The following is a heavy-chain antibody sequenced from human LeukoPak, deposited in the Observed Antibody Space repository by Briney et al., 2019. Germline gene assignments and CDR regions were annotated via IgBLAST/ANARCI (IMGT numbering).Heavy chain of an antibody. D-gene: IGHD3-22*01. CDR3: ARDWSYYDSSGYSLFDY. CDR2: INPNSGGT. Sequence: ASVKVSCKASGYTFTGYYIHWVRQAPGQGLEWMGWINPNSGGTKYAQKFQGRVTMTRDTSISTAYMEMSRLRSDDTAVYYCARDWSYYDSSGYSLFDYWGQGTLVTVSS. V-gene: IGHV1-2*02. CDR1: GYTFTGYY. J-gene: IGHJ4*02.